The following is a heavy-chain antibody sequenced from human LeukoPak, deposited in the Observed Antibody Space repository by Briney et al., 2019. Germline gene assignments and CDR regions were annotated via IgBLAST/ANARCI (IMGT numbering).Heavy chain of an antibody. V-gene: IGHV3-23*01. Sequence: GGSLRLSCAASGFTFSNFVMSWVRQAPGKGLEWVSAVSGSGDTTYYPDSVKGRSTISRDNSRNTLFLQMNSLRAEDTAVYYCAKDHRGGYWGQGTLVTVSS. D-gene: IGHD2-15*01. CDR2: VSGSGDTT. J-gene: IGHJ4*02. CDR3: AKDHRGGY. CDR1: GFTFSNFV.